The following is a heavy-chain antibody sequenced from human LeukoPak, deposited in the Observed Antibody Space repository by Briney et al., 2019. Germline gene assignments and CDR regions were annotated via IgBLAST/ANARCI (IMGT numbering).Heavy chain of an antibody. D-gene: IGHD2-2*01. CDR3: AREACSSTSCQIFHYDYYYYGMDV. V-gene: IGHV4-4*07. Sequence: PSETLSLTCTVSGGSISSYYWSWIRQPAGKGLEWIGRIYTSGSTNYNPSLKSRVTMSVDTSKNQFSLKLSSVTAADTAVYYCAREACSSTSCQIFHYDYYYYGMDVWGQGTTVTVSS. CDR1: GGSISSYY. J-gene: IGHJ6*02. CDR2: IYTSGST.